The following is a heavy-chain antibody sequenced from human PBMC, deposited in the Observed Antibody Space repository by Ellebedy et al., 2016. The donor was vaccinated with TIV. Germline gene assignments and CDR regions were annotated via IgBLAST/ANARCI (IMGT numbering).Heavy chain of an antibody. D-gene: IGHD6-19*01. V-gene: IGHV3-7*03. CDR1: GFTFSTYW. CDR3: ARDSSDWPQIDY. CDR2: INQDGSGK. Sequence: GESLKISCAASGFTFSTYWMSWVRQAPGKGLEWVANINQDGSGKNYVDSVKGRFTISRDNARNSVHLQMNSLRAEDKAVYYCARDSSDWPQIDYWGQGTLVTVSS. J-gene: IGHJ4*02.